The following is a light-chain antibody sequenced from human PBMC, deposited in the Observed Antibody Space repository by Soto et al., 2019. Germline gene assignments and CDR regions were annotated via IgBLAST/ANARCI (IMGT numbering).Light chain of an antibody. CDR2: EGS. Sequence: QSVLTQPASVSGSPGQSITISCTGTSSDVGSYNLVSWYQQHPGKAPKLMIYEGSKRPSGVSNRFSGSKSGNTASLTISGIQAEDEADYYCCSYAGSSTLVFGGGTKLTVL. V-gene: IGLV2-23*01. CDR3: CSYAGSSTLV. J-gene: IGLJ2*01. CDR1: SSDVGSYNL.